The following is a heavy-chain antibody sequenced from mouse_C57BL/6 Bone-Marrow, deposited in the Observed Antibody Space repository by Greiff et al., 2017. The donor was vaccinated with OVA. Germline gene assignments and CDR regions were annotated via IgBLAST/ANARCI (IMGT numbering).Heavy chain of an antibody. CDR1: GFTFSDYG. V-gene: IGHV5-17*01. Sequence: EVQLQESGGGLVKPGGSLKLSCAASGFTFSDYGMHWVRQAPEKGLEWVAYISSGSSTNYSADTVKGRVTLSRDNAKNTLFLQMTSLRSEDTAMYYCARRIYDVYNAWFAYWGQGTLVTVSA. CDR2: ISSGSSTN. D-gene: IGHD2-3*01. J-gene: IGHJ3*01. CDR3: ARRIYDVYNAWFAY.